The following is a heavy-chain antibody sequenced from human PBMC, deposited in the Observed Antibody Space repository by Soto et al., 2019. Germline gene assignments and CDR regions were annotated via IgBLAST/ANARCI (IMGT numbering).Heavy chain of an antibody. CDR3: ARWPDPTYYYGSGSYFS. J-gene: IGHJ5*02. CDR2: IYYSGST. Sequence: SETLSLTCTVSGGSISSGDYYWSWIRQPPGKGLEWIGYIYYSGSTYYNPSLKSRVTISVDTSKNQFSLKLSSVTAADTAVYYCARWPDPTYYYGSGSYFSWGQGTLVTVSS. D-gene: IGHD3-10*01. V-gene: IGHV4-30-4*01. CDR1: GGSISSGDYY.